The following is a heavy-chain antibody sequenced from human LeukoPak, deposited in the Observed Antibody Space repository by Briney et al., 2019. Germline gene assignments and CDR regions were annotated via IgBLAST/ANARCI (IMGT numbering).Heavy chain of an antibody. CDR2: ISAYNGNT. CDR3: ARDLVYYYDSSGPGAFDI. V-gene: IGHV1-18*01. J-gene: IGHJ3*02. Sequence: ASVKVSCKASGYTFTIYGISWVRQAPGQGLEWMGWISAYNGNTNYAQKLQGRVTMTTDTSTSTAYMELRSLRSDDTAVYYCARDLVYYYDSSGPGAFDIWGQGTMVTVSS. CDR1: GYTFTIYG. D-gene: IGHD3-22*01.